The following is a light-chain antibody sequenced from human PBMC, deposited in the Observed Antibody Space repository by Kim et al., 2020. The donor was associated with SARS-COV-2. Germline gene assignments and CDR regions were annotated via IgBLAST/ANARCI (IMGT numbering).Light chain of an antibody. CDR2: QVN. CDR3: QTWDTITGV. J-gene: IGLJ2*01. Sequence: SYELTQPPSVSVSPGQTASITCSGDKLGYKYACWYQQKPGQSPVLVIYQVNKRPSGIPELFSGSKSGNAATLTISGTQAMDEAEYYCQTWDTITGVFGGGTKLTVL. CDR1: KLGYKY. V-gene: IGLV3-1*01.